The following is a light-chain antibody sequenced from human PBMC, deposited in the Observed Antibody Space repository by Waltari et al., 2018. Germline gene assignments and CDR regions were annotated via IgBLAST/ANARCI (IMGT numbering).Light chain of an antibody. Sequence: SYEWTNPPSVSVSPGQKASITCSGDKWGEKYACWVQQKPGQSPVLVIYQDTKRPSGIPERFSGSNSGNTATLTISGTQPMDEADYYCQAWDSDTEVFGGGTKLTVL. CDR1: KWGEKY. V-gene: IGLV3-1*01. J-gene: IGLJ2*01. CDR2: QDT. CDR3: QAWDSDTEV.